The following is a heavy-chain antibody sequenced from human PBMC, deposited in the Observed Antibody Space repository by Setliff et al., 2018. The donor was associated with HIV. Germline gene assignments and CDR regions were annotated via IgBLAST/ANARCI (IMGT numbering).Heavy chain of an antibody. J-gene: IGHJ4*02. V-gene: IGHV3-33*06. CDR3: AKGSLPSGYSYGFFDY. CDR1: GFTFSGYA. CDR2: IWYDGSNK. D-gene: IGHD5-18*01. Sequence: GGSLRLSCAASGFTFSGYAMHWVRQAPGKGLEWVAVIWYDGSNKYYADSVKGRFTISRDNSKNTLYLQMNSLRAEDTAVYYCAKGSLPSGYSYGFFDYWGQGTLVTVSS.